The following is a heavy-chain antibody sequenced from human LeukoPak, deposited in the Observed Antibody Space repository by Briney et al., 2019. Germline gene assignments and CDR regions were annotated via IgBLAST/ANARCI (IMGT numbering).Heavy chain of an antibody. V-gene: IGHV1-46*01. CDR3: ARDQFCSGGSCYLFDY. J-gene: IGHJ4*02. Sequence: GASVEVSCKASGYTFTSYYMHWVRQAPGQGLEWMGIINPSGGSTSYAQKFQGRVTMTRDTSTSTVYMELSSLRSEDTAVYYCARDQFCSGGSCYLFDYWGQGTLVTVSS. CDR1: GYTFTSYY. D-gene: IGHD2-15*01. CDR2: INPSGGST.